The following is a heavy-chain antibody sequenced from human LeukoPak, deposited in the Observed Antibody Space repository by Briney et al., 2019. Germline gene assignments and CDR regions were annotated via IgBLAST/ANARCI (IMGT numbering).Heavy chain of an antibody. V-gene: IGHV4-34*01. CDR1: GGSFSGYY. CDR2: INHSGST. D-gene: IGHD2-15*01. Sequence: SETLSLTCAVDGGSFSGYYWSWIRQPPGKGLEWIGEINHSGSTNYNPSLKSRVTISVDTSKDQFSLKLSSVTAADTAVYYCARGDLGYCSGGSCYGDWFDPWGQGTLVTVSS. CDR3: ARGDLGYCSGGSCYGDWFDP. J-gene: IGHJ5*02.